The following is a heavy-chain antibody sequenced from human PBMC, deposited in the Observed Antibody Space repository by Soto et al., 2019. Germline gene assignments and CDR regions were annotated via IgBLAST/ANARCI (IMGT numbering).Heavy chain of an antibody. J-gene: IGHJ4*02. CDR2: ISAYNTNT. V-gene: IGHV1-18*01. Sequence: QVQLVQSGAEVKKPGASVKVSCKTSGYTFTSYHISWVRQAPGQGLEWMGWISAYNTNTNYAQKFQGRVTMTTDTLTSTADMELRSLSSDDTAVDYGARDSPPTDYWGQGTLVTVSS. CDR3: ARDSPPTDY. CDR1: GYTFTSYH.